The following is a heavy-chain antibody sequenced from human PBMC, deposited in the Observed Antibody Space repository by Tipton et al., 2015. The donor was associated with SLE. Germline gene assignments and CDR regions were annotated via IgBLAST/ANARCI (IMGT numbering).Heavy chain of an antibody. CDR3: ARHDYGDYGYFDY. J-gene: IGHJ4*02. CDR1: GGSISSSSYY. D-gene: IGHD4-17*01. CDR2: IYYSGST. Sequence: LRLSCTVSGGSISSSSYYWGWIRQPPGKGLEWIGSIYYSGSTYYNPSLKSRVTISVDTTKIQFSLRLSCVTAADTAVYYCARHDYGDYGYFDYWGQGTLVTVSS. V-gene: IGHV4-39*01.